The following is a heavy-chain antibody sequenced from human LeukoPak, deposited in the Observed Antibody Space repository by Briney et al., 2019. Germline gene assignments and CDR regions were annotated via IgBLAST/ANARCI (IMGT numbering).Heavy chain of an antibody. V-gene: IGHV4-61*05. J-gene: IGHJ4*02. D-gene: IGHD3-3*01. Sequence: SETLSLTCTVSGGSISSSSYYWSWIRQSPGKGLEWIGYIYYSGTTNYNPSLKSRVTISVDTSKNQFSLNLSSVTAADTAVYYCARQNYDFWSAYYHFDYWGQGTLVTVSS. CDR2: IYYSGTT. CDR3: ARQNYDFWSAYYHFDY. CDR1: GGSISSSSYY.